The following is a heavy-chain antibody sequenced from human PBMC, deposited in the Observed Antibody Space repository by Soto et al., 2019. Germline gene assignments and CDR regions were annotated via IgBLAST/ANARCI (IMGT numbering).Heavy chain of an antibody. Sequence: SVKVSCKASGGTFSSYAISWVRQAPGQGLEWMGGIIPIFGTANYAQKFQGRVTITADESTSTAYMELSSLRSEDTAVYYCARERDGYNPLDYWGQGTLVTVSS. J-gene: IGHJ4*02. D-gene: IGHD5-12*01. CDR1: GGTFSSYA. CDR3: ARERDGYNPLDY. CDR2: IIPIFGTA. V-gene: IGHV1-69*13.